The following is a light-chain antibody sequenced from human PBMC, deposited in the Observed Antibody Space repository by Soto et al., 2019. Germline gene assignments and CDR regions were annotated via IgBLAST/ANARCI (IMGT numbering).Light chain of an antibody. V-gene: IGKV3-15*01. J-gene: IGKJ1*01. CDR1: QSVSSN. CDR3: QQYNNWPTWT. Sequence: EIVMTQSPATLSVSPGERATLSCRASQSVSSNLAWYQQKPGQAPRLLIYGASTRATGIPARFSGSGSGKEFTLTNRSLKSEDFAVYYCQQYNNWPTWTFGQGTKVEIK. CDR2: GAS.